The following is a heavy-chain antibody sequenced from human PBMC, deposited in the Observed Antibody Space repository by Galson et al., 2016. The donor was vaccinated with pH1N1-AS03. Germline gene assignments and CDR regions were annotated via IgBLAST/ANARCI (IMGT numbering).Heavy chain of an antibody. CDR1: GDSVSSNIDA. J-gene: IGHJ4*02. Sequence: CAISGDSVSSNIDAWNWIRHSPSRGLEWLGRTYWRSKWYIDYALSLKSRITINPDTSKNQFSLQLTSVIPDDTAVYYCARGDSGYNWPLDYWGQGTLVTVSS. CDR3: ARGDSGYNWPLDY. V-gene: IGHV6-1*01. D-gene: IGHD5-12*01. CDR2: TYWRSKWYI.